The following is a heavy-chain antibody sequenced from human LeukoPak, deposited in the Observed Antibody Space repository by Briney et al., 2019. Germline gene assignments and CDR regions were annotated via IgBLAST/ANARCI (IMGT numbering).Heavy chain of an antibody. V-gene: IGHV3-30*03. CDR3: ARSVVTPSSWFDP. CDR1: GFTFSSYA. Sequence: PGGSLRLSCAASGFTFSSYAMSWVRQAPGKGLEWVASISWDGRNKRYADSVTGRFTISRDNSQNTLYLQMNNLRGEDTAIYYCARSVVTPSSWFDPWGQGTLVTVSS. CDR2: ISWDGRNK. J-gene: IGHJ5*02. D-gene: IGHD4-23*01.